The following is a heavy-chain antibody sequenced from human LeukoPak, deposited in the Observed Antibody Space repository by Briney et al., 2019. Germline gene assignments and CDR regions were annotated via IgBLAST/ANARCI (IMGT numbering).Heavy chain of an antibody. Sequence: SETVSLTCTVSGGSISSSSYYWGWIRQPPGKGLEWIGSIYYSGSTYYNPSLKSRVTISVDTSKNQFSLKLSSVTAADTAVYYCARESERAAAGILDWFDPWGQGTLVTVSS. D-gene: IGHD6-13*01. CDR2: IYYSGST. CDR3: ARESERAAAGILDWFDP. CDR1: GGSISSSSYY. V-gene: IGHV4-39*07. J-gene: IGHJ5*02.